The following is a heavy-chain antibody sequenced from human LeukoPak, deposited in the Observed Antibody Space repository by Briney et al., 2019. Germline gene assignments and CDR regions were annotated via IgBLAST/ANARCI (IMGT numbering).Heavy chain of an antibody. D-gene: IGHD3-22*01. Sequence: ASVKVSCKASGYTFTSYGISWVRQAPGQGLEWMGWISAYNGNTNYAQKLQGRVTMTTDTSTSTAYMALRSLRSDDTAVYYCARDQWYDYDSSGADCWGQGTLVTVSS. V-gene: IGHV1-18*01. J-gene: IGHJ4*02. CDR3: ARDQWYDYDSSGADC. CDR2: ISAYNGNT. CDR1: GYTFTSYG.